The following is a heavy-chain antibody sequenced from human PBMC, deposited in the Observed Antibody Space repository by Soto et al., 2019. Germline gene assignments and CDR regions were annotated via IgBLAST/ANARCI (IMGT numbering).Heavy chain of an antibody. CDR2: IDPSDSYT. D-gene: IGHD3-22*01. Sequence: PGESLKISCKGSGYSFTSYWISWVRQMPGKGLEWMGRIDPSDSYTNYSPSFQGHVTISADKSISTAYLQWSSLKASDTAMYYCARGITMIVVVTDGMDVWGQGTTVTV. CDR1: GYSFTSYW. CDR3: ARGITMIVVVTDGMDV. J-gene: IGHJ6*02. V-gene: IGHV5-10-1*01.